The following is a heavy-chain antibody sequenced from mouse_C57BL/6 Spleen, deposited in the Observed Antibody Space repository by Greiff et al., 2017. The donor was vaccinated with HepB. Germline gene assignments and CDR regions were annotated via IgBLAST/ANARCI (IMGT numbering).Heavy chain of an antibody. J-gene: IGHJ2*01. V-gene: IGHV1-15*01. CDR3: TRGGTTVVATPYFDY. CDR2: IDPETGGT. Sequence: QVQLQQSGAELVRPGASVTLSCKASGYTFTDYEMHWVKQTPVHGLEWIGAIDPETGGTAYNQKFKGKAILTADKSSSTAYMELRSLTSEDSAVYYCTRGGTTVVATPYFDYWGQGTTLTVSS. CDR1: GYTFTDYE. D-gene: IGHD1-1*01.